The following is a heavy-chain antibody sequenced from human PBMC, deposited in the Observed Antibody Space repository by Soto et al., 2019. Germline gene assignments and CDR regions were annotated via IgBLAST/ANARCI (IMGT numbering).Heavy chain of an antibody. CDR3: ARGVGSSPPQY. D-gene: IGHD1-26*01. CDR2: VYDNGRP. J-gene: IGHJ4*02. CDR1: GGSISVYY. V-gene: IGHV4-59*01. Sequence: SETLSLTCTISGGSISVYYWSWIRQSPRQGLEWIGYVYDNGRPYYSPSLKSRVIISADTSKNQISLKSTSATAADTAVYYCARGVGSSPPQYWGRGTLVTVSS.